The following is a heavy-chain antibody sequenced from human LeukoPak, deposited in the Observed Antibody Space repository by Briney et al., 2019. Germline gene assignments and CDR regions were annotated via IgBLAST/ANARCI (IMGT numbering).Heavy chain of an antibody. CDR2: ISASNGNT. V-gene: IGHV3-23*01. CDR1: GFTFSSYA. Sequence: QAGGSLRLSCAGSGFTFSSYAMTWVRQAPGKGLKWVSGISASNGNTYHADSVKGRFTISRDNSKGTLYLQMNSLRVEDTAVYYCAKGSSDSWYSALEYWGQGTLVTVSS. D-gene: IGHD3-22*01. CDR3: AKGSSDSWYSALEY. J-gene: IGHJ4*02.